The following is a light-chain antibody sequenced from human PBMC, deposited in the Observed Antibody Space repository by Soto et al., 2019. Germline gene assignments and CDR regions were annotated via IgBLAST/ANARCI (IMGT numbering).Light chain of an antibody. Sequence: DIHMTHSPSTLSASVGDTVTITCRASESIDNWLAWYQQKPGKAPKLLIYAASSLQSGVPSRFSGSGSGTDFTLTISSLQPEDFATYYCQQSYSTSITFGQGTRLEIK. CDR2: AAS. CDR3: QQSYSTSIT. CDR1: ESIDNW. J-gene: IGKJ5*01. V-gene: IGKV1-39*01.